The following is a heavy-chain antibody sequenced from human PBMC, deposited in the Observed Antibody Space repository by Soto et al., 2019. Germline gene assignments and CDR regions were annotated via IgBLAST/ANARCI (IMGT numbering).Heavy chain of an antibody. D-gene: IGHD2-8*01. J-gene: IGHJ4*02. Sequence: PGEALKITWKGSGYSFTSYWIGWVRKMPGKGLELMGIIYPGDSDTRYPKSFQGQVTISAEKSISTAYLKWGSLKASDTAMYYCARECTKIGYXWGQGTLVTVSX. CDR1: GYSFTSYW. CDR3: ARECTKIGYX. CDR2: IYPGDSDT. V-gene: IGHV5-51*01.